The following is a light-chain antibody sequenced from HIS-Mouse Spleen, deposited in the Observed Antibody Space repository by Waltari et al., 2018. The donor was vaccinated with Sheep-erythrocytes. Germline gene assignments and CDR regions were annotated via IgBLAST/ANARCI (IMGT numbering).Light chain of an antibody. CDR2: AAS. CDR1: QGISNY. CDR3: QKYNSAPLT. V-gene: IGKV1-27*01. J-gene: IGKJ3*01. Sequence: DIQMTQSPSSLSASVGDSVTITCRASQGISNYLAWYQQKHRKVPKLLIYAASTLQSGVPSRFRPSGSGTDFTLTISSLQPEDVSTYYCQKYNSAPLTFGPPPKVEIK.